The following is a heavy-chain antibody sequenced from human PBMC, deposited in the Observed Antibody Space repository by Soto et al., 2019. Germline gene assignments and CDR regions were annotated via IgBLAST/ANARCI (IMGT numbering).Heavy chain of an antibody. CDR1: GFTFSSYA. CDR3: AKGGKYSSGWYLDWYFDY. J-gene: IGHJ4*02. CDR2: ISGSGGST. D-gene: IGHD6-19*01. Sequence: GGSLRLSCAASGFTFSSYAMSWVRQAPGKGLEWVSAISGSGGSTYYADSVKGRFTISRDNSKNTLYLQMNSLRAEDTAVYYFAKGGKYSSGWYLDWYFDYWGQGTLVTVSS. V-gene: IGHV3-23*01.